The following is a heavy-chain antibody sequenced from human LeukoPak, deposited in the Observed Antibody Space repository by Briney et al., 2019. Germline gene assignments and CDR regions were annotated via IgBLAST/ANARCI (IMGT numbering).Heavy chain of an antibody. D-gene: IGHD3-9*01. CDR2: IYYSGST. Sequence: SETLSFTCTVSGGSISSSSYYWGWIRQPPGKGLEWIGSIYYSGSTYYNPSLKSRVTISVDTSKNQFSLKLSSVTAADTALYYCARCYDVLTAHFEYWGQGTLVTVSS. J-gene: IGHJ4*02. CDR3: ARCYDVLTAHFEY. V-gene: IGHV4-39*01. CDR1: GGSISSSSYY.